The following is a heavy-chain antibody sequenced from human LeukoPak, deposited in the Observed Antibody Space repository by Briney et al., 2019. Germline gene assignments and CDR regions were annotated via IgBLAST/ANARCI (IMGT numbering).Heavy chain of an antibody. V-gene: IGHV4-59*01. CDR2: IYYSGST. Sequence: SETLSLTCTVSGGSISSYYWSWIRPPPGKGLEWIGYIYYSGSTNYNPSLKSRVTISVDTSKNQFSLKLSSVTAADTAVYYCARDRWDRYYYDSSGYKDAFDIWGQGTMVTAAS. CDR1: GGSISSYY. CDR3: ARDRWDRYYYDSSGYKDAFDI. D-gene: IGHD3-22*01. J-gene: IGHJ3*02.